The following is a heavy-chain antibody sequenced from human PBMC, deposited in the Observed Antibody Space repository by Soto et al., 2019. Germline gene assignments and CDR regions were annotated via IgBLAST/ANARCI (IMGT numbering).Heavy chain of an antibody. V-gene: IGHV1-69*13. CDR1: GGTFSSYA. Sequence: GASVKVSCKASGGTFSSYAIGWVRQAPGQGLEWMGGIIPIFGTANYAQKFQGRVTITADESTSTAYMELSSLRSEDTAVYYCASGPSHLSLNEDYYYYGTDVWGPGTTGTVSS. CDR2: IIPIFGTA. CDR3: ASGPSHLSLNEDYYYYGTDV. D-gene: IGHD1-1*01. J-gene: IGHJ6*02.